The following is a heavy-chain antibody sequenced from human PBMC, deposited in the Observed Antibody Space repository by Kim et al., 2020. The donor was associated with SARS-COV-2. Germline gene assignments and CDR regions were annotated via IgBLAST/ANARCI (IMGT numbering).Heavy chain of an antibody. D-gene: IGHD2-2*01. J-gene: IGHJ4*02. V-gene: IGHV4-39*01. CDR2: IYYSGST. CDR3: ARQSGYCSCTSCFPSLGDY. CDR1: GGSISSSSYY. Sequence: SETLSLTCTVSGGSISSSSYYWGWIRQPPGKGLEWIGSIYYSGSTYYNPSLKSRVTISVDTSKNQFSLKLSSVTAADTAVYYCARQSGYCSCTSCFPSLGDYWGQGTLVTVSS.